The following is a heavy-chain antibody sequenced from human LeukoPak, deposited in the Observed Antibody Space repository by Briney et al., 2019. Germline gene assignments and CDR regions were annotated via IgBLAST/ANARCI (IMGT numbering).Heavy chain of an antibody. V-gene: IGHV3-7*01. CDR1: GFTFSSYW. CDR2: IKQDGSEK. D-gene: IGHD2-8*02. Sequence: GGSLRLSCAASGFTFSSYWMSWVRQAPGKGLEWVANIKQDGSEKYYVDSVKGRFTISRDNANNSLYLQMNSLRAEDTAVYYCARDISDQYWDYFDYWGQGTLVTVSS. J-gene: IGHJ4*02. CDR3: ARDISDQYWDYFDY.